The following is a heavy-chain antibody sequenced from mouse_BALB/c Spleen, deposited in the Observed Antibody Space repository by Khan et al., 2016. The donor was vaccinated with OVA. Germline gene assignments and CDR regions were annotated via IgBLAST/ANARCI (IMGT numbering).Heavy chain of an antibody. CDR2: ISYSGNT. D-gene: IGHD1-1*01. V-gene: IGHV3-2*02. CDR3: ARVYGRDFDY. CDR1: GYSITSDYA. Sequence: EVKLEVSGPGLVKPSQSLSLTCTVTGYSITSDYAWNWIRQFPGNKLEWMGFISYSGNTNYNPSLKSRISITRDTSKNQFVLQLNSVTTEDTATYYCARVYGRDFDYWGQGTALTVSS. J-gene: IGHJ2*01.